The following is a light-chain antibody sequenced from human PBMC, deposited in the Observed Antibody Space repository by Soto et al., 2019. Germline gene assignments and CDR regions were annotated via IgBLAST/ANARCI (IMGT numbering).Light chain of an antibody. CDR1: QSVSGSY. J-gene: IGKJ5*01. CDR3: QQYGSSPIT. Sequence: EIVWTQSPGTLSLSPGGRVTVACRSSQSVSGSYLAWYLQKPGQAPRVLIYGASSRATGIPDRFSGSGSGTDFTLTISRLEPEDFAVYYCQQYGSSPITFGQGTRLEIK. CDR2: GAS. V-gene: IGKV3-20*01.